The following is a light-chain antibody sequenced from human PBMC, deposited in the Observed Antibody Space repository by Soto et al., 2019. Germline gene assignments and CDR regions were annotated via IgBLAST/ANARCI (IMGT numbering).Light chain of an antibody. CDR1: SSNIGNNA. J-gene: IGLJ2*01. Sequence: QSVLTQPPSVSEAPRQRVTISCSGSSSNIGNNAGNWYQQLPGKAPKLLIYYDDLLPSGVSDRFSGSQSGTSASLAIRGLQSEDEADYYCAAWDHSLNGVVFAGGTKGTVL. CDR3: AAWDHSLNGVV. CDR2: YDD. V-gene: IGLV1-36*01.